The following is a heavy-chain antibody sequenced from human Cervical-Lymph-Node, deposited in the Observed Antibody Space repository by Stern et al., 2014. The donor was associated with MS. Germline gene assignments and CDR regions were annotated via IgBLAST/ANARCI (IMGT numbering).Heavy chain of an antibody. J-gene: IGHJ6*02. CDR1: GYTFANYW. V-gene: IGHV5-51*03. CDR2: IFPDDSDT. CDR3: AREGIQMVRGDNKNYHYYGMDV. Sequence: EVQLVESGAEVRRPGESLTISCEGSGYTFANYWIGWVRQMPGKGLEWIGIIFPDDSDTSYSPSFQGQVTMSAAKSTSTAYLHWSSLKVSDTATYYCAREGIQMVRGDNKNYHYYGMDVWGQGTTVTVSS. D-gene: IGHD3-10*01.